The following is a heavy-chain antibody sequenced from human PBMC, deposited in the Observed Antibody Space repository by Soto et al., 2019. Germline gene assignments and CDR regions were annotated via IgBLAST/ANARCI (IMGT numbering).Heavy chain of an antibody. CDR3: AAGGGLPRYC. D-gene: IGHD5-12*01. CDR2: IYHSGST. V-gene: IGHV4-30-2*01. Sequence: QLQLQESGSGLVKPSQTLSLTCAVSGGSISSGGYSWSWIRQPPGKGLEWIGYIYHSGSTYYNPSLKSLVTIAVDRSKNQSALKLSSVTAADTAVYYCAAGGGLPRYCWGQGTLVTVSS. J-gene: IGHJ4*02. CDR1: GGSISSGGYS.